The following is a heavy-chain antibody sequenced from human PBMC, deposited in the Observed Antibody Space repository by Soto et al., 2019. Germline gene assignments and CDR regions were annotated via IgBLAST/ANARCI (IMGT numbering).Heavy chain of an antibody. CDR2: IYWDDDK. CDR3: ALYRYGDFDY. V-gene: IGHV2-5*02. D-gene: IGHD4-17*01. J-gene: IGHJ4*02. Sequence: QIILKESGPTLVKPTQTLTLTCTFSGFSLSTTGVGVGWIRQPPGKALEWLALIYWDDDKRYSPSLRNRVIITKDTSKNQVVLIMTNMDPVDTATDYCALYRYGDFDYWGQGTLVTVSS. CDR1: GFSLSTTGVG.